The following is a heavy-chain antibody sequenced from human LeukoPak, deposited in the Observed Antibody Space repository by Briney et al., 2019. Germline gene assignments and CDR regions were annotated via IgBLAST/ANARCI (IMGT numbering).Heavy chain of an antibody. J-gene: IGHJ6*04. V-gene: IGHV4-34*01. CDR3: AKESMGRSGDV. D-gene: IGHD5-24*01. Sequence: SETLSLTCAVYGGSFSGYYWSWIRQPPGKGLEWIGEINHSGSTNYNPSLKSRVTISVDTSKNQFSLKLSSVTAADTAVYYCAKESMGRSGDVWGKGTTVTVSS. CDR1: GGSFSGYY. CDR2: INHSGST.